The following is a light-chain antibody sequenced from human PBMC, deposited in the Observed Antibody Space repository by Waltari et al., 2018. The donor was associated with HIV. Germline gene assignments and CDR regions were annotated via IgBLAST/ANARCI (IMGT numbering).Light chain of an antibody. J-gene: IGLJ2*01. CDR1: SSKMDNNH. CDR3: AAWDDSLSGPVV. V-gene: IGLV1-47*01. Sequence: QSVLTQPPSASGTPGQRVTISFSGSSSKMDNNHVYWYHQFPGKAPKLLIFRNKQRPPGGPDRFSGSKSGTAASLAISGLRSEDEADYYCAAWDDSLSGPVVFGGGTKLTVL. CDR2: RNK.